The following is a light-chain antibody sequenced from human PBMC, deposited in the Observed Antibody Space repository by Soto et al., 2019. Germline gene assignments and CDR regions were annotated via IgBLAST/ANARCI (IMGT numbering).Light chain of an antibody. CDR1: QSVSSY. CDR2: GAS. J-gene: IGKJ1*01. CDR3: QQYGSSPWT. Sequence: ATLSCRASQSVSSYLAWYQQKPGQAPRLLIYGASSRATGIPDRFSGSGSGTDFTLTISRLEPEDFAVYYCQQYGSSPWTFGQGTKVDIK. V-gene: IGKV3-20*01.